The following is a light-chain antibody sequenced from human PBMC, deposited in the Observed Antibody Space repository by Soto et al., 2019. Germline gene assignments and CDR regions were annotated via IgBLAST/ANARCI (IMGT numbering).Light chain of an antibody. CDR3: QQYGSSGT. J-gene: IGKJ1*01. V-gene: IGKV3-20*01. Sequence: EIVLTQSPGTLSLSPGERATPSCRASQSVSSSYLAWYQQKPGQAPRLLIYGASSRAAGIPDRFSGSGSGTDFTLTINRLEPEDFAVYYCQQYGSSGTFGQGTKVDI. CDR1: QSVSSSY. CDR2: GAS.